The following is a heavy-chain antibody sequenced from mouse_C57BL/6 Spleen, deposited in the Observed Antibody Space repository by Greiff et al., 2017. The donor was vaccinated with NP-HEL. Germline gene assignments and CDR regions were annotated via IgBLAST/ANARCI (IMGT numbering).Heavy chain of an antibody. D-gene: IGHD2-13*01. CDR2: ILPGSGST. J-gene: IGHJ3*01. Sequence: QVQLQQSGAELMKPGASVKLSCKATGYTFTGYWIEWVKQRPGHGLEWIGEILPGSGSTNYNEKFKGKATFTADTSSNTAYMQLSSLTTEDSAICDCASRYGEYGSWFAYWGQGALVTVSA. CDR1: GYTFTGYW. CDR3: ASRYGEYGSWFAY. V-gene: IGHV1-9*01.